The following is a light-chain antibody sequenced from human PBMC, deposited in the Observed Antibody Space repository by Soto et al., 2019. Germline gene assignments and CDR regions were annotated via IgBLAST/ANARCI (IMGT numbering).Light chain of an antibody. CDR2: EFT. J-gene: IGLJ1*01. V-gene: IGLV2-8*01. CDR3: CSYADHTDYV. CDR1: SSDVGAYNY. Sequence: QSVLTQPPSASGSLGQAVTISCTGTSSDVGAYNYVSWYQQHPGKAPKLMIYEFTRRPSGVPDRFSGSKSGNTASLNVSGLQAEDEEDYYCCSYADHTDYVFGTGTKLTVL.